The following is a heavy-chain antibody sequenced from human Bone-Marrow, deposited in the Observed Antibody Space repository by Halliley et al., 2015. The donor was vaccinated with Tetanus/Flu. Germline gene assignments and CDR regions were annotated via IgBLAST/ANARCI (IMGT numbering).Heavy chain of an antibody. CDR3: ARANYDFWNGKGVSWFDP. J-gene: IGHJ5*02. V-gene: IGHV3-7*04. CDR1: GFTFRGYW. Sequence: SLRLSCAASGFTFRGYWMSWVRQAPGKGLEWVAYIKEDGSEKYYVGSVKGRFTISRDNAKTSLFLQMSSLRAEDTAVYYCARANYDFWNGKGVSWFDPWGQGTLVTVSS. CDR2: IKEDGSEK. D-gene: IGHD3-3*01.